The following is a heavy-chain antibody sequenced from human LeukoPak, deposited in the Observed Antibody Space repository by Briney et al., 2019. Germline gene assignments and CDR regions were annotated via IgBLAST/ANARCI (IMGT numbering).Heavy chain of an antibody. CDR1: GYTFTSYD. CDR3: ARGGPPGPERESFYYYMDV. V-gene: IGHV1-8*03. J-gene: IGHJ6*03. D-gene: IGHD1-14*01. CDR2: MNPNSGNT. Sequence: ASVKVSCKASGYTFTSYDINWVRQATGQGLEWMGLMNPNSGNTGYAQRFQGRVTITRNTSISTAYMELSSLRSEDTAVYYCARGGPPGPERESFYYYMDVWGKGTTVTVSS.